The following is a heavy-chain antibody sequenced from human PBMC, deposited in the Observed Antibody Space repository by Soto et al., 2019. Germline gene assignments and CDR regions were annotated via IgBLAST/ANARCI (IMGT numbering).Heavy chain of an antibody. CDR2: IYYSGST. CDR3: ARGTERNTYYYYYYGMDV. CDR1: GGSISSYY. J-gene: IGHJ6*02. D-gene: IGHD2-2*01. Sequence: AETMSITCTVSGGSISSYYWSWIRQPPGKGLEWIGYIYYSGSTNYNPSLKSRVTISVDTSKNQFSLKLSSVTAADTAVYYCARGTERNTYYYYYYGMDVWGQGTTVTVSS. V-gene: IGHV4-59*01.